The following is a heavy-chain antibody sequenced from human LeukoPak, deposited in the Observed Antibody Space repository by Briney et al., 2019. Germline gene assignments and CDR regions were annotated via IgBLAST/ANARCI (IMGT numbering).Heavy chain of an antibody. V-gene: IGHV4-34*01. D-gene: IGHD1-26*01. Sequence: SETLSLTCAVYGGSFSGYYWSWISQPPGKGLEWVGEVHHSGSTNYNPPLKSRVTISVDTSKDQFSLKLSSVTAADPAVYYCGVRRGARGPLSGWGQRTPVTVSS. CDR1: GGSFSGYY. J-gene: IGHJ4*01. CDR3: GVRRGARGPLSG. CDR2: VHHSGST.